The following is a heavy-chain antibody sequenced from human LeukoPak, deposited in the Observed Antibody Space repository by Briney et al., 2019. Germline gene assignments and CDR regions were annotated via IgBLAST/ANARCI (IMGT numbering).Heavy chain of an antibody. D-gene: IGHD3-22*01. V-gene: IGHV1-18*01. CDR2: ISAYNGNT. CDR1: GYTFTSYG. J-gene: IGHJ4*02. CDR3: AREYYYDSSGYYAVFDY. Sequence: GASLKVSCKASGYTFTSYGISWVRQAPGQGLEWMGWISAYNGNTNYAQKLQGRVTMTTDTSTSTAYMELRSLRSDDTAVYYCAREYYYDSSGYYAVFDYWGQGTLVTVSS.